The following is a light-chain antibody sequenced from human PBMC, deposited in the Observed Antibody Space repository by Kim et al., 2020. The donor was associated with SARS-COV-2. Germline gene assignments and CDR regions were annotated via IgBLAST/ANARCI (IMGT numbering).Light chain of an antibody. CDR3: SAWDSSLSVWM. V-gene: IGLV10-54*04. Sequence: QTATLTCTGNNSDVGDQGTAWLQQHQSHPPKLLSYRDNNRPSGISERFSAFRSGNTASLTISGLQPEDEADYYCSAWDSSLSVWMFGGGTQLTVL. CDR1: NSDVGDQG. CDR2: RDN. J-gene: IGLJ3*02.